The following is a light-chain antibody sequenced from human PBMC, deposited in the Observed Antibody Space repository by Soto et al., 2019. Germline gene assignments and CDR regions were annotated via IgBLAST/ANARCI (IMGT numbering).Light chain of an antibody. J-gene: IGLJ1*01. CDR1: SSDVGSYNL. CDR2: EVS. Sequence: HSALTQPASVFGCPGQSITSSCTGTSSDVGSYNLVSWYQQHPGKAPKLMIYEVSKRPSGVSNRFSGSKSGNTASLTISGLQAEDEADYYCCSYAGSSTSLYVFGTGT. V-gene: IGLV2-23*02. CDR3: CSYAGSSTSLYV.